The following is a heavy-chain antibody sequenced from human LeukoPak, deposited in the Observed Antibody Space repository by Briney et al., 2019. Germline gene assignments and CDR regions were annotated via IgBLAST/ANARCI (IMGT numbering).Heavy chain of an antibody. CDR3: ARGPDYDFWSGPPNYFDS. D-gene: IGHD3-3*01. J-gene: IGHJ4*02. Sequence: GGSLRLSCAASGFTFSSYSMNWVRQAPGKGLEWASSIDSGSTYIYHADSVKGQFTISRDNAQNSLYLQMNSLRAEDKAVYYCARGPDYDFWSGPPNYFDSWGQGILVTVSS. CDR1: GFTFSSYS. V-gene: IGHV3-21*01. CDR2: IDSGSTYI.